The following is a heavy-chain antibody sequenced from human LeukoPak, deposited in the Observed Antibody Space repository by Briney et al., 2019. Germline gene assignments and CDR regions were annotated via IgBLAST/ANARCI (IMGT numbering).Heavy chain of an antibody. CDR1: GGSISSYY. V-gene: IGHV4-59*01. J-gene: IGHJ5*01. Sequence: PSETLSLTCVVSGGSISSYYWNWIRQPPGKGLEWIGYIYYDGRTNYNPSLKSRVTISVDTSKKQFSLKLSSVTAADTAVYYCAKTQENYYDRQFDSWGQGTLVTVSS. D-gene: IGHD3-22*01. CDR3: AKTQENYYDRQFDS. CDR2: IYYDGRT.